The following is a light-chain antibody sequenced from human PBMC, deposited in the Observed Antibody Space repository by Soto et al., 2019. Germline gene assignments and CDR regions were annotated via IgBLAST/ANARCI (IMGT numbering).Light chain of an antibody. CDR1: QGISSA. J-gene: IGKJ4*01. CDR3: QQFNSYPLS. V-gene: IGKV1-13*02. CDR2: AAS. Sequence: AIQLTQSPSSLYASVGDRLTITCRASQGISSALAWYQLRPGKPPKLLIYAASSLESGVPSRFSGSGSGTDFTLIISSLQPEDSATYYCQQFNSYPLSFGGGTKVEIE.